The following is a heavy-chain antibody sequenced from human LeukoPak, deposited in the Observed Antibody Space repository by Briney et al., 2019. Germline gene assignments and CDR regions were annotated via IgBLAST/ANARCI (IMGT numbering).Heavy chain of an antibody. CDR3: ARGITNHYYYYMDV. CDR2: IYYSGST. CDR1: GGSISSYY. V-gene: IGHV4-59*12. Sequence: SETLSLTCTVSGGSISSYYWSWIRQPPGKGLEWIGSIYYSGSTYYNPSLKSRVTISVDTSKNQFSLKLSSVTAADTAVYYCARGITNHYYYYMDVWGKGTTVTVSS. D-gene: IGHD1-14*01. J-gene: IGHJ6*03.